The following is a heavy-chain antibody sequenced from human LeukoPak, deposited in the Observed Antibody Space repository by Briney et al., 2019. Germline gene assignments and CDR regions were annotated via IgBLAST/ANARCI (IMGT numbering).Heavy chain of an antibody. CDR2: ISSSSSTI. CDR3: ARDWKVLSLPMVRGVSPVADAFDI. V-gene: IGHV3-48*01. Sequence: GGSLRLSCAASGFTFSSYGMHWVRQAPGKGLEWVSYISSSSSTIYYADSVKGRFTISRDNAKNSLYLQMNSLRAEDTAVYYCARDWKVLSLPMVRGVSPVADAFDIWGQGTMVTVSS. CDR1: GFTFSSYG. J-gene: IGHJ3*02. D-gene: IGHD3-10*01.